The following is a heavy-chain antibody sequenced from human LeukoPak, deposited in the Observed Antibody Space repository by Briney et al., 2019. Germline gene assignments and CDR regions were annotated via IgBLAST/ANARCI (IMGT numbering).Heavy chain of an antibody. CDR1: GYIFTRYD. V-gene: IGHV1-8*01. CDR2: LNPNSANT. D-gene: IGHD1-26*01. Sequence: GASVKVSCKASGYIFTRYDIHWVRQATGQGLEWMGWLNPNSANTGYAQKFQGRVTMTRNTSISTAYMELNSLRSGDTAVYYCARGEGVGAPVWAFEFDFWGQGTLATVSS. CDR3: ARGEGVGAPVWAFEFDF. J-gene: IGHJ4*02.